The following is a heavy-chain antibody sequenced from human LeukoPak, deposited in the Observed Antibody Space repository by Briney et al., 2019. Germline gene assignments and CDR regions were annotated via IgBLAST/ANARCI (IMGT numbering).Heavy chain of an antibody. CDR1: GFTFSRYA. J-gene: IGHJ4*02. CDR2: ISGSGNSP. Sequence: PGGSLRLSCAASGFTFSRYAMTWVRQAPGKGLEWVSGISGSGNSPNYADSVKGRFTISRDNSNNTLYLQMNNLSAEDTAVYYCAKDQRALAGTCFDYWGQGILVTVSS. CDR3: AKDQRALAGTCFDY. V-gene: IGHV3-23*01. D-gene: IGHD6-19*01.